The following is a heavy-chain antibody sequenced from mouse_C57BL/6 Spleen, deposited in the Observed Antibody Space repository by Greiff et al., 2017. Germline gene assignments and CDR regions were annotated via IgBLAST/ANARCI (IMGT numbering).Heavy chain of an antibody. V-gene: IGHV1-78*01. Sequence: VQLQQSDAELVPTGASLQLSFPFSFSPFTYPTIHFINQRPEQGLEWIGYIYPRDGSTKYNEKFKGKATLTADKSSSTAYMPLNSLTSEDSAVYFCARGAYPYYFDYWGQGTTLTVSS. CDR2: IYPRDGST. J-gene: IGHJ2*01. CDR3: ARGAYPYYFDY. CDR1: FSPFTYPT.